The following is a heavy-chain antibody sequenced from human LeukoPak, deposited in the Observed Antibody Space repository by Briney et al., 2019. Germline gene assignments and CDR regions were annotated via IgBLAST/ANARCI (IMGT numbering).Heavy chain of an antibody. Sequence: GGSLRLSCAASGFAFTAYLIHWVRQPPGKGLEWVAVMSSDGNAIFYADSVRGRFTISRDNSKNTLYLQVNSLRVEDTAVYYCVREREHYYDHSASFDYWGQGTLVTVSS. D-gene: IGHD3-22*01. CDR3: VREREHYYDHSASFDY. V-gene: IGHV3-30-3*01. J-gene: IGHJ4*02. CDR2: MSSDGNAI. CDR1: GFAFTAYL.